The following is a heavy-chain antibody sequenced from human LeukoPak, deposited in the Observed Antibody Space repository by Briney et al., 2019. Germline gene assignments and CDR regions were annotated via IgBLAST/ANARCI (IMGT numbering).Heavy chain of an antibody. CDR1: GFTLSDYH. D-gene: IGHD3-10*01. V-gene: IGHV3-21*01. J-gene: IGHJ5*02. CDR3: ARSGGPGTYHQLRYNWFDP. Sequence: GGSLRLSCAASGFTLSDYHMNWVRQAPGEGLEWLSSITTSSHYIYYAGAVRGRFTISRDNAKNALYLQMNSLRGEDTAVYYCARSGGPGTYHQLRYNWFDPWGQGTLVTVSS. CDR2: ITTSSHYI.